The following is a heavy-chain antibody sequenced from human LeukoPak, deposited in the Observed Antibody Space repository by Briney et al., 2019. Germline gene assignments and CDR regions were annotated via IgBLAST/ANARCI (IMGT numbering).Heavy chain of an antibody. D-gene: IGHD4-17*01. CDR3: ARTGDYDYGEWGYYYGMDV. CDR1: GFTFSSYS. Sequence: GGSLRLSCAASGFTFSSYSMNWVRQAPGKGLEWGSYISSSSTIYYADSVKGRFTISRDNAKNSLYLQMNSLRDEDTAVYYCARTGDYDYGEWGYYYGMDVWGQGTTVTVSS. V-gene: IGHV3-48*02. J-gene: IGHJ6*02. CDR2: ISSSSTI.